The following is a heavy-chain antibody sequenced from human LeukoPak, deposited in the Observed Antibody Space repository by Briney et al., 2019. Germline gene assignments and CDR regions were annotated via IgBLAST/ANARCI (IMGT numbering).Heavy chain of an antibody. CDR2: ITDSGGRA. CDR1: GLTFSSYA. D-gene: IGHD6-19*01. CDR3: VSGWYIDY. V-gene: IGHV3-23*01. J-gene: IGHJ4*02. Sequence: GGSLRLSCAASGLTFSSYAMSWVRQAPAKGLEWVSTITDSGGRAYYTDSVKGRFTISRDNSMNTLFLQTNSLRAEDTAEYYCVSGWYIDYWGQGTLVTVSS.